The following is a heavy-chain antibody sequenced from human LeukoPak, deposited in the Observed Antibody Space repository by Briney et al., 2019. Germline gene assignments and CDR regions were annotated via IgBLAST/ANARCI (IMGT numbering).Heavy chain of an antibody. D-gene: IGHD1-1*01. CDR1: GFTFRNAW. CDR3: TTDRQLTLRHFDL. CDR2: IKSKTDGGTT. J-gene: IGHJ2*01. V-gene: IGHV3-15*01. Sequence: PGGSLRLSCAVSGFTFRNAWMSWVRQAPGKGLERDGRIKSKTDGGTTDYAAPVKGRFTISRDDSKNTLYLQMNSLKTEDTAVYYCTTDRQLTLRHFDLWGRRTLVTVSS.